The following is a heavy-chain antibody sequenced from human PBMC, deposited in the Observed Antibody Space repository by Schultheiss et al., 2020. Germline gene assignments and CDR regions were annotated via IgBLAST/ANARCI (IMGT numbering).Heavy chain of an antibody. CDR2: IWYDGSNK. V-gene: IGHV3-33*06. CDR1: GFTFSSYG. Sequence: GESLKISCAASGFTFSSYGMHWVRQAPGKGLEWVAVIWYDGSNKYYADSVKGRFTISRDNSKNTLYLQMNSLRAEDTAVYYCAKVGVRHPAHWGQGTLVTVSS. J-gene: IGHJ1*01. D-gene: IGHD3-16*01. CDR3: AKVGVRHPAH.